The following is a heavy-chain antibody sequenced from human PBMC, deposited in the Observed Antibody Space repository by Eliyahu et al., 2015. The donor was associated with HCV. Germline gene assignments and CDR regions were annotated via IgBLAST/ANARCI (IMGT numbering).Heavy chain of an antibody. Sequence: EVQLLESGGGLVQPGGSLRLSCAASGFTFSSYAMSWVRQAPGKGLEWVSAISGSGGSTYYADSVKGRFTISRDNSKNTLYLQMNSLRAEDTAVYYCAKGPSLQLWFGELFFPFDYWGQGTLVTVSS. CDR3: AKGPSLQLWFGELFFPFDY. CDR1: GFTFSSYA. V-gene: IGHV3-23*01. CDR2: ISGSGGST. J-gene: IGHJ4*02. D-gene: IGHD3-10*01.